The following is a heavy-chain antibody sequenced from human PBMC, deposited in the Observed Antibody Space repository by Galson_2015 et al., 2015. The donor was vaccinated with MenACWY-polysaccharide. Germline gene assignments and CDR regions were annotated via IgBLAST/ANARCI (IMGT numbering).Heavy chain of an antibody. V-gene: IGHV1-46*01. Sequence: SVKVSCKASGYTFTNYYIHWVRQAPGQGLEWLGFINPSGGNTSYAQKFQGRVTMTRDTSTRTAYVDLSSLRSEDTAVYYCARNASAGVDYWGPGTLVTVSS. CDR1: GYTFTNYY. J-gene: IGHJ4*01. D-gene: IGHD6-6*01. CDR2: INPSGGNT. CDR3: ARNASAGVDY.